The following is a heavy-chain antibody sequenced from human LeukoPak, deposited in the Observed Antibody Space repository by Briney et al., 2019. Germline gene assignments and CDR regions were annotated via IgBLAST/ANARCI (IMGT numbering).Heavy chain of an antibody. Sequence: PGRSLRLSCAASGFTFSSYAMHWVRQAPGKGLEWLSYISSGSSHIYYADSVKGRFSISRDNARNSLFLQMNSLRDEDTAVYYCARDFSGSHDYWGQGTLVTVSS. D-gene: IGHD1-26*01. J-gene: IGHJ4*02. CDR1: GFTFSSYA. CDR2: ISSGSSHI. V-gene: IGHV3-48*02. CDR3: ARDFSGSHDY.